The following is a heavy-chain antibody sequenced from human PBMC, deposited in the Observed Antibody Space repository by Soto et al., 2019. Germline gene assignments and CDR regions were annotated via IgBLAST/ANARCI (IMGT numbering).Heavy chain of an antibody. Sequence: GESLKISGKGSGYSFTSYWIGWVRQMPGKGLEWMGIIYPGDSDTRYSPSFQGQVTISADKSISTAYLQWSSLKASDTAMYYRVRHVAPRRVETLPCDYHILTGYYQGHYFYGMDVCGHGTPVT. CDR2: IYPGDSDT. CDR3: VRHVAPRRVETLPCDYHILTGYYQGHYFYGMDV. J-gene: IGHJ6*02. V-gene: IGHV5-51*01. D-gene: IGHD3-9*01. CDR1: GYSFTSYW.